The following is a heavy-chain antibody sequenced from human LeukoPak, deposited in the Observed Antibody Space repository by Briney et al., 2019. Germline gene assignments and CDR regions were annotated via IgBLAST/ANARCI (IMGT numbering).Heavy chain of an antibody. Sequence: GTSVKVSCKASGFTFSSSAMQWVRQARGQRLEWIGWIVVGSGNTNYAQKFQERVTITRDMSTSTAYMELSSLRSEDTAVYYCAADRAYNSGWYEFDYWGQGTLVTVSS. V-gene: IGHV1-58*02. CDR1: GFTFSSSA. CDR3: AADRAYNSGWYEFDY. CDR2: IVVGSGNT. J-gene: IGHJ4*02. D-gene: IGHD6-19*01.